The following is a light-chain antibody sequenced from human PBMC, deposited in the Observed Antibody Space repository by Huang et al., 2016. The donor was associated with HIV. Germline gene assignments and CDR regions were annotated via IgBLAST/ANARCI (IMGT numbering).Light chain of an antibody. CDR2: DGS. CDR3: QQYGSSPPTT. J-gene: IGKJ5*01. V-gene: IGKV3D-20*01. Sequence: EIVLTQSPATLSLSPGERATLSCGASQTVRSNYLAWYQQRPGLAPRLLMYDGSTRATGIPDRVSGSGSGTEFTLTISRLEPEDFAVYYCQQYGSSPPTTFGQGTRLEIK. CDR1: QTVRSNY.